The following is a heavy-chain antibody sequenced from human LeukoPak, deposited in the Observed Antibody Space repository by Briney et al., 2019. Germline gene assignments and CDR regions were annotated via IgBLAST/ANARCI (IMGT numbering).Heavy chain of an antibody. Sequence: PGGSLRLSCAASGFTFSSYAMHWVRQAPGKGLEWVAVISYDGSNKYYADSVKGRFTISRDNSKNTLYLQMNSLRAEDTAVYYCARDRHSSGWYFSLLEYYYYGMDVWGQGTTVTVSS. V-gene: IGHV3-30-3*01. CDR1: GFTFSSYA. D-gene: IGHD6-19*01. CDR2: ISYDGSNK. J-gene: IGHJ6*02. CDR3: ARDRHSSGWYFSLLEYYYYGMDV.